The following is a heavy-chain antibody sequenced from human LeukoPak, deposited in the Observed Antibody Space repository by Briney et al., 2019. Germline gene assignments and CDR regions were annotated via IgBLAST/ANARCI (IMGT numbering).Heavy chain of an antibody. Sequence: PGGSLRLSCAASGFTFSSYAMSWVRQAPGKGLEWVSAISGSGGSTYYADSVKGRLTISRDNSKNTLYLQMNSLRAEDTAVYYCAKDRWGVVGYFDYWGQGTLVTVSS. D-gene: IGHD3-3*01. CDR1: GFTFSSYA. V-gene: IGHV3-23*01. J-gene: IGHJ4*02. CDR2: ISGSGGST. CDR3: AKDRWGVVGYFDY.